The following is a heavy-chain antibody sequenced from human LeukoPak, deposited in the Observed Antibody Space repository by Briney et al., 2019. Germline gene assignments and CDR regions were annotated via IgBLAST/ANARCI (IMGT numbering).Heavy chain of an antibody. Sequence: GGSLRLSCVASGFRFIDYWMTWVRQAPGRGLEWVANINQNGSEIYYLDSVEGRFTISRDNAKNSLFLQMNSLRAEDTAVYYCAKVARIITMIVVVSRYFDYWGQGTLVTVSS. D-gene: IGHD3-22*01. CDR3: AKVARIITMIVVVSRYFDY. V-gene: IGHV3-7*03. CDR1: GFRFIDYW. J-gene: IGHJ4*02. CDR2: INQNGSEI.